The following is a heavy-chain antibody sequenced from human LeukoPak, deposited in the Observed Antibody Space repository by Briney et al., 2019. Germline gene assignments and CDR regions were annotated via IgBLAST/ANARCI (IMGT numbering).Heavy chain of an antibody. J-gene: IGHJ4*02. Sequence: SETLSLTCAVSGYSISSGYYWGWIRQRPGKGLEWIGSIYHSGSTYYNPSLKRRVTISVDTSKNQFSLKLSSVTAADTAVYYCARGYCSGGSCRGYFDYWGQGTLVTVSS. CDR3: ARGYCSGGSCRGYFDY. CDR2: IYHSGST. V-gene: IGHV4-38-2*01. D-gene: IGHD2-15*01. CDR1: GYSISSGYY.